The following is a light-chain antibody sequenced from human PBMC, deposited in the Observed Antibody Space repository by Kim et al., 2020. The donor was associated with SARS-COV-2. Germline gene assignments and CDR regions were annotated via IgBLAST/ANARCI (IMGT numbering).Light chain of an antibody. J-gene: IGKJ2*01. CDR1: QSFSSSF. CDR2: GAS. Sequence: EIVLTQSPDSLSLSPGESATLSCRASQSFSSSFLGWYQQRPGQPPRLLIYGASFRATGVPDRFSGGGSGTDFTLTISRLEPEDFAVYYCQQYGTSPYTFGQGTKLEI. V-gene: IGKV3-20*01. CDR3: QQYGTSPYT.